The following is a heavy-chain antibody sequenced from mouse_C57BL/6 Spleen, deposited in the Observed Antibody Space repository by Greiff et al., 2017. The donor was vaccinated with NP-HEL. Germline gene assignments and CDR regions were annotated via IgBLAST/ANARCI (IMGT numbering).Heavy chain of an antibody. CDR2: INPSSGYT. Sequence: VQLQQSGAELAKPGASVKLSCKASGYTFTSYWMHWVKQRPGQGLEWIGYINPSSGYTKYNQKFKDKATLTAEKSSSTAYMQLSSLTSEDSAVYFCSRGGTTVVGGYYLDYWGQGTTLTVSS. J-gene: IGHJ2*01. D-gene: IGHD1-1*01. CDR3: SRGGTTVVGGYYLDY. V-gene: IGHV1-7*01. CDR1: GYTFTSYW.